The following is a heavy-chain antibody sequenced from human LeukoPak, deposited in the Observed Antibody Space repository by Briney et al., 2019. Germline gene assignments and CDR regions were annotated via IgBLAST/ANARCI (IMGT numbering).Heavy chain of an antibody. Sequence: GGSLRLSCAASGFTFSSYGMNWVRQAPGKGLEWVSYIVTSSSTIYYADSVKGRFTISRDNARNSLYLQMNSLRDEDTAVYYCARHDFGDNSGDYWGQGTLVTVSS. CDR3: ARHDFGDNSGDY. CDR1: GFTFSSYG. V-gene: IGHV3-48*02. CDR2: IVTSSSTI. D-gene: IGHD4-23*01. J-gene: IGHJ4*02.